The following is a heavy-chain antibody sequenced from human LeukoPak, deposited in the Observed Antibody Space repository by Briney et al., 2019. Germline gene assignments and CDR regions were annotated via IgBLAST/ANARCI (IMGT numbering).Heavy chain of an antibody. CDR2: ISSSSSTI. Sequence: GGSLRLSCAASGFTFSSYSMNWVRQAPGKGLEWVSYISSSSSTIYYVDSVKGRFTISRDNAKNSLYLQMNSLRAEDTAVYYCAKYSGSYYEAGTFDYWGQGTLVTVSS. CDR1: GFTFSSYS. D-gene: IGHD1-26*01. V-gene: IGHV3-48*04. CDR3: AKYSGSYYEAGTFDY. J-gene: IGHJ4*02.